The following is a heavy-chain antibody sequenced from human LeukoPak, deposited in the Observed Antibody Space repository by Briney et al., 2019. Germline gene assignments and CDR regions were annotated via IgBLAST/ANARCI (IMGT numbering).Heavy chain of an antibody. CDR1: GYTFTSYD. CDR2: MNPNSGNT. V-gene: IGHV1-8*01. CDR3: ARNYDFWSGYSTDAFDI. D-gene: IGHD3-3*01. Sequence: ASVKVSCKASGYTFTSYDINWVRQATGQGLEWMGWMNPNSGNTGYAQKFQGRVTMTRKTSISTAYMELSSLRSEDTAVYYCARNYDFWSGYSTDAFDIWGQGTMVTVSS. J-gene: IGHJ3*02.